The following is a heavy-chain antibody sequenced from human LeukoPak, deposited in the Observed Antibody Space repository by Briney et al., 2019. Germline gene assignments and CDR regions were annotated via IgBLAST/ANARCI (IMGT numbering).Heavy chain of an antibody. J-gene: IGHJ5*02. V-gene: IGHV1-8*01. CDR1: GYTFTRYD. Sequence: ASVKVSCKASGYTFTRYDINWVRQATGQGLEWMGWMNPNSGNTAYAQKFQGRVTMTRNTSINTAYMELRSLRSDGTAVYYCVRDGGVPFDPWGQGTLVTVSS. D-gene: IGHD3-16*01. CDR3: VRDGGVPFDP. CDR2: MNPNSGNT.